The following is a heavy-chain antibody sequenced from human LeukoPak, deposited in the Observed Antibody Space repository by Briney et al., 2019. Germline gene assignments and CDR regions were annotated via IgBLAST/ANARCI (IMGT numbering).Heavy chain of an antibody. J-gene: IGHJ5*02. CDR2: IFYSGST. V-gene: IGHV4-39*07. D-gene: IGHD2-2*01. CDR3: ARVVVVPAAENWFDP. CDR1: GGCFSGYY. Sequence: SETLSLTCAVSGGCFSGYYWGWIRQPPGKGLEWIGSIFYSGSTYYNPSLKSRVTMSVDTSKNQFSLKLSSVTAADTAVYYCARVVVVPAAENWFDPWGQGTLVTVSS.